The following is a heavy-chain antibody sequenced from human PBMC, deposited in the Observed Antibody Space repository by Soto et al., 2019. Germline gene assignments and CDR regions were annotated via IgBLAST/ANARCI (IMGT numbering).Heavy chain of an antibody. CDR1: GFTFSSYA. Sequence: GSLRLSCAASGFTFSSYAMSWVRQAPGKGLEWVSAISGSGGSTYYADSVKGRFTISRDNSKNTLYLQMNSLRAEDTAVYYCAREGRITIFGVVTKNFDYWGQGTLVTVSS. V-gene: IGHV3-23*01. J-gene: IGHJ4*02. CDR3: AREGRITIFGVVTKNFDY. CDR2: ISGSGGST. D-gene: IGHD3-3*01.